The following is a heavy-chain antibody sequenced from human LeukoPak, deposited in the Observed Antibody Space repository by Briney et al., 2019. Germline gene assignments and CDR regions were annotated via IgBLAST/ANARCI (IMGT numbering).Heavy chain of an antibody. J-gene: IGHJ4*02. V-gene: IGHV3-20*04. CDR2: INWNGGST. CDR3: ATLSGYSYGYRGDY. D-gene: IGHD5-18*01. Sequence: GGSLGLSCAASGFTFDDYGMSWVRQAPGKGLEWVSGINWNGGSTGYADSVKGRFTISRDNAKNSLYLQMNSLRAEDTAVYYCATLSGYSYGYRGDYWGQGTLVTVSS. CDR1: GFTFDDYG.